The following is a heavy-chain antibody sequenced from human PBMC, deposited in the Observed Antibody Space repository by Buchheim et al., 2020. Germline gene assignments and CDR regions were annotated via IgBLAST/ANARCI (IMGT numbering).Heavy chain of an antibody. CDR1: GFTFNNYA. D-gene: IGHD2-21*02. CDR3: ARADCLGDACYGMYN. CDR2: VSGSGGTT. Sequence: EVQLLESGGGLVQPGGSLRLSCAASGFTFNNYAMRWVRQAPTKGLEWVSGVSGSGGTTSYADSVKGRFTISRDNSKNTLYLQMNSLRAEDTAIYYCARADCLGDACYGMYNWGQGTL. V-gene: IGHV3-23*01. J-gene: IGHJ4*02.